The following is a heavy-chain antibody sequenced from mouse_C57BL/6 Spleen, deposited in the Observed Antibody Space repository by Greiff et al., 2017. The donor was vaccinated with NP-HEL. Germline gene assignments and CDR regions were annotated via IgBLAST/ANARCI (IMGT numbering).Heavy chain of an antibody. CDR2: ISNGGGST. CDR1: GFTFSDYY. CDR3: ASNADGLRRGDYAMDY. Sequence: EVKVEESGGGLVQPGGSLKLSCAASGFTFSDYYMYWVRQTPEKRLEWVAYISNGGGSTYYLDTVKGRFTISRDNAKNTLYLQMSRLKSEDTAMYYCASNADGLRRGDYAMDYWGQGTSVTVSS. V-gene: IGHV5-12*01. D-gene: IGHD2-4*01. J-gene: IGHJ4*01.